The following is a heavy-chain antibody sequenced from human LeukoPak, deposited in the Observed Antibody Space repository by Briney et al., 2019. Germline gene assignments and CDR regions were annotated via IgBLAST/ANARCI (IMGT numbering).Heavy chain of an antibody. J-gene: IGHJ4*02. V-gene: IGHV4-59*01. Sequence: SETLSLTCTVSGGSMSGYYWTWIRHPPGKTLEWIAYIYYTGTTNYNRSLESRVTISVDTSRNQFSLRLRSVAAADTAVYYCARLRGNYFPDFWGQGTLVTVSS. CDR1: GGSMSGYY. CDR3: ARLRGNYFPDF. CDR2: IYYTGTT. D-gene: IGHD2/OR15-2a*01.